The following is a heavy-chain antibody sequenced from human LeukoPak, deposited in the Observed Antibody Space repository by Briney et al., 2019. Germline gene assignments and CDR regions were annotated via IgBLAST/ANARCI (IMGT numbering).Heavy chain of an antibody. CDR2: ISAYNGNT. J-gene: IGHJ6*02. V-gene: IGHV1-18*01. CDR1: GYTFTSYG. CDR3: ARDVPCSGGSCYTLYYYYGMDV. Sequence: ASVKVSCKASGYTFTSYGISWVRQAPGQGLEWMGWISAYNGNTNYVQKLQGRVTMTTDTSTSTAYMELRSLRSDDTAVYYCARDVPCSGGSCYTLYYYYGMDVWGQGTTVTVSS. D-gene: IGHD2-15*01.